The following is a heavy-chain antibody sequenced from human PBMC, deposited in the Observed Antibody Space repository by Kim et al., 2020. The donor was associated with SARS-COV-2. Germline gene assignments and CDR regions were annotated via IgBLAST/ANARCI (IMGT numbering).Heavy chain of an antibody. CDR1: GGSISSYY. CDR2: IYYSGST. D-gene: IGHD1-26*01. V-gene: IGHV4-59*01. CDR3: ARSGWGLRDSAWFDP. Sequence: SETLSLTCTVSGGSISSYYWSWIRQPPGKGLEWIGYIYYSGSTNYNPSLKSRVTISVDTSKNQFSLKLSSVTAADTAVYYCARSGWGLRDSAWFDPWGQGTLVTVSS. J-gene: IGHJ5*02.